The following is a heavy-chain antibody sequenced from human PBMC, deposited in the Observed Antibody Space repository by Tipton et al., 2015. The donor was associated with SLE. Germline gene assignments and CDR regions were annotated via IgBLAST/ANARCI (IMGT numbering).Heavy chain of an antibody. D-gene: IGHD1-26*01. V-gene: IGHV4-61*09. CDR2: IYTSGST. Sequence: TLSLTCTVSGGSISSGSYYWSWIRQPAGKGLEWIGYIYTSGSTNYNPSLKSRVTISVDTSKNQFSLKLSSVTAADTAVYYCARGEAWELPPRHWGQGTLVTVSS. J-gene: IGHJ4*02. CDR3: ARGEAWELPPRH. CDR1: GGSISSGSYY.